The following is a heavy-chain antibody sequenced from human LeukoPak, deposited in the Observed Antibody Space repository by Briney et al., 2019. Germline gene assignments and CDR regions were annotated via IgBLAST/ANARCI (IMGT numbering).Heavy chain of an antibody. J-gene: IGHJ4*02. D-gene: IGHD2-15*01. CDR2: IGSSSTYI. CDR1: GFTFSSYS. Sequence: GGSLRLSCAASGFTFSSYSLNWVRQAPGKGLEWVSSIGSSSTYIFYADSVKGRFTISRDNAKNSLYLQTNSLRVEDSAVYYCARDLVYCSGGSCYQRAFDYWGQGTLVTVSS. V-gene: IGHV3-21*01. CDR3: ARDLVYCSGGSCYQRAFDY.